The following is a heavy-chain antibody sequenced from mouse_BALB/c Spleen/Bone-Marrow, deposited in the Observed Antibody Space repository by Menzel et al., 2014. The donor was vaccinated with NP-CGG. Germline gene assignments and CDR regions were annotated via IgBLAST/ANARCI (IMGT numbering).Heavy chain of an antibody. CDR2: INPDSNTI. CDR1: GFDFSGFW. V-gene: IGHV4-1*02. CDR3: ARLGYYGSFAY. D-gene: IGHD1-2*01. J-gene: IGHJ3*01. Sequence: EVKVVESGGGLVQPGGSLKLSCAASGFDFSGFWMSWVRQAPGRGLEWIGEINPDSNTINYSPSLKDKFIISRDNAKNTLYLQMSKVRSEDTALYYCARLGYYGSFAYWGQGTLVTVSA.